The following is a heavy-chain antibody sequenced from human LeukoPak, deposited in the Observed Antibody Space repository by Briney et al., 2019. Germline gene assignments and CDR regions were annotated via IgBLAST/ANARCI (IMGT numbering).Heavy chain of an antibody. CDR1: GGSFSGYY. CDR2: INHSGST. CDR3: ARGVTMVRGVLYYFDY. Sequence: SETLSLTCAVYGGSFSGYYWSWIRQPPGKGLEWIGEINHSGSTNYNPSLKSRVTISLDTSKNQFSLKLSSVAAADTAVYYCARGVTMVRGVLYYFDYWGQGTLVTVSS. V-gene: IGHV4-34*01. D-gene: IGHD3-10*01. J-gene: IGHJ4*02.